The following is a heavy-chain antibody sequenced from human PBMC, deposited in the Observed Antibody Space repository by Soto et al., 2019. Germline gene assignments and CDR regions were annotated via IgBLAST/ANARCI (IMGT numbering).Heavy chain of an antibody. D-gene: IGHD2-15*01. V-gene: IGHV3-33*01. CDR1: GFTFKNYG. CDR2: VWYEGSNK. CDR3: ARDRVRDSESSLDS. J-gene: IGHJ4*02. Sequence: QVQLVESGGDVVQPGRSLRLSCAASGFTFKNYGMHWVRQAPGRGLEWVAGVWYEGSNKDYADSVKGRFTISRDNSKNTLYLQMNSLRAEDTAVYYCARDRVRDSESSLDSWGQGTLVTVSS.